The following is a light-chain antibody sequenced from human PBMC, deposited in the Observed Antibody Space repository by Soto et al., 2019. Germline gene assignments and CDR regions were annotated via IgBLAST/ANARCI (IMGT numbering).Light chain of an antibody. Sequence: QSALTQPASVSGSPGQSITISCTGTSSDVGAYKYVSWYQQYPGKAPKLLIFEVSNRPSGVSNRFSGSKSGNTASLTISGLQAEDEADYYCSSYTTISTGVFGGGIKLTVL. J-gene: IGLJ3*02. CDR1: SSDVGAYKY. CDR3: SSYTTISTGV. V-gene: IGLV2-14*01. CDR2: EVS.